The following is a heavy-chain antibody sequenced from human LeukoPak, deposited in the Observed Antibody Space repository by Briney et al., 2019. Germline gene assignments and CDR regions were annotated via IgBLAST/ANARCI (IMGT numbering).Heavy chain of an antibody. V-gene: IGHV3-23*01. CDR3: AKGYDFWSGYYHDDAFDI. Sequence: GGSLRLFCAASGFTFSSYAMSWVRQAPGKGLEWVSAISGSGGSTYYADSVKGRFTISRDNSKNTLYLQMNSLRAEDTAVYYCAKGYDFWSGYYHDDAFDIWGQGTMVTVSS. J-gene: IGHJ3*02. CDR2: ISGSGGST. CDR1: GFTFSSYA. D-gene: IGHD3-3*01.